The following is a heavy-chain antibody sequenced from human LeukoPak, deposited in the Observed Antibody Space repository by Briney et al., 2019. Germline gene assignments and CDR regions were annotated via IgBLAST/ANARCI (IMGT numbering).Heavy chain of an antibody. Sequence: KSSETLSLTCTVSGGSISSGAYYWTWIRQHPGKGLVWIGEINHSGSTNYNPSLKSRVTISVDTSKNQFSLKLSSVTAADTAVYYCARGFAPFDYWGQGTLVTVSS. CDR1: GGSISSGAYY. CDR3: ARGFAPFDY. V-gene: IGHV4-31*03. J-gene: IGHJ4*02. CDR2: INHSGST.